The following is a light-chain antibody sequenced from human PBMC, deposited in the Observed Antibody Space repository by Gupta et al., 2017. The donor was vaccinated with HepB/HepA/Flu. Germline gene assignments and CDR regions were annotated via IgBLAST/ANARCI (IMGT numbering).Light chain of an antibody. Sequence: AIRMTQSPSSFSASTGDRVTITCRASQAITTYLAWYQQKPGSPPKLLIYGGSALEGGVPSRFSGRGSGTDFTLTISSLQSEDFATYYCQQYDNNPWTFGQGTTVDIK. J-gene: IGKJ1*01. CDR3: QQYDNNPWT. CDR2: GGS. CDR1: QAITTY. V-gene: IGKV1-8*01.